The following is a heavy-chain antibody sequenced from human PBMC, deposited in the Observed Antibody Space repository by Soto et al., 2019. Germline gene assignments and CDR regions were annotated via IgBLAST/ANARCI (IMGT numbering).Heavy chain of an antibody. V-gene: IGHV3-15*01. J-gene: IGHJ4*02. CDR1: GFTFSNAW. D-gene: IGHD5-12*01. Sequence: GGSLRLSCAASGFTFSNAWMSWVRQAPGKGLEWVGRIKSKTDGGTTDYAAPVKGRFTISRDDSKNTLYLQMNSLKTEDTAVYYCTTGSLRDLGYFDYWGQGTMVTVSS. CDR2: IKSKTDGGTT. CDR3: TTGSLRDLGYFDY.